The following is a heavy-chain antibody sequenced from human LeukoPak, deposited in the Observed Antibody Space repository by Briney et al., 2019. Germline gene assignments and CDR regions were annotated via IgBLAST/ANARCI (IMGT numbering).Heavy chain of an antibody. V-gene: IGHV1-18*01. Sequence: ASVKVSCKASGYTFTSYGISWVRQAPGQGLEWMGWISVYNGNTNYAQKLQGRVTMTTDTSTSTAYMELRSLRSDDTAVYYCASGYVSVDYYNYMDVWGKGTTVTVSS. D-gene: IGHD5-12*01. CDR3: ASGYVSVDYYNYMDV. J-gene: IGHJ6*03. CDR2: ISVYNGNT. CDR1: GYTFTSYG.